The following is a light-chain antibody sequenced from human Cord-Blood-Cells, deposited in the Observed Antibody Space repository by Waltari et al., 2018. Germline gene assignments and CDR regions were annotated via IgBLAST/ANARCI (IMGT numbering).Light chain of an antibody. CDR3: QQDDSTPYT. J-gene: IGKJ2*01. Sequence: DIVMTQSPDSLAVSLGERATINCKSSQRVLYSSNNKNYLAWYQQKPGQPPKLLIYWASTREAGVPDRCSGSGSGTDFTLTISSLQAEDVAVYYCQQDDSTPYTFGQGTKLEIK. V-gene: IGKV4-1*01. CDR2: WAS. CDR1: QRVLYSSNNKNY.